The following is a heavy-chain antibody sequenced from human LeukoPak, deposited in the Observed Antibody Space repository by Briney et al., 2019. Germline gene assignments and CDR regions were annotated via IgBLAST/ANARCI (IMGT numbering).Heavy chain of an antibody. J-gene: IGHJ4*02. CDR2: ISSSGSTI. Sequence: GGSLRLSCAASGFTFSSYEMIWVRQAPGKGLEWVSYISSSGSTIYYADSVKGRFTISRDNAKNSLYLQMNSLRAEDTAVYYCARDPRYCSGGSCYSSIDYWGQGTLVTVSS. CDR3: ARDPRYCSGGSCYSSIDY. D-gene: IGHD2-15*01. V-gene: IGHV3-48*03. CDR1: GFTFSSYE.